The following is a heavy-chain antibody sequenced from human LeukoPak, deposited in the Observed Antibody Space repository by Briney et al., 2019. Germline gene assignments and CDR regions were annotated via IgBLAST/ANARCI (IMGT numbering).Heavy chain of an antibody. CDR2: IYYTGST. J-gene: IGHJ4*02. D-gene: IGHD5-12*01. CDR3: ARHGELANIVANFDY. Sequence: SETLSLTCTVSGGSVSSSNYYWGWIRQPPGKGLEWIGSIYYTGSTYYNPSLKSQATMSVDTSKNQFSLKLSSVTATDTAVYYCARHGELANIVANFDYWGQGTLVTVSS. CDR1: GGSVSSSNYY. V-gene: IGHV4-39*01.